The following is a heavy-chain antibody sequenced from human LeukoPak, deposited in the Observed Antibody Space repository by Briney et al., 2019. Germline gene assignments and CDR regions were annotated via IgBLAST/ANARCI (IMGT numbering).Heavy chain of an antibody. V-gene: IGHV1-2*06. D-gene: IGHD2-15*01. CDR3: AFIPGRTDAFDI. CDR2: INPNSGGT. CDR1: GYTFTGYY. J-gene: IGHJ3*02. Sequence: ASVKVSCKASGYTFTGYYMHWVRQAPGQGLEWMGRINPNSGGTNYAQKFQGRVTMTRDTSISTAYMELSRLRSDDTAMYYCAFIPGRTDAFDIWGQGTMVTVSS.